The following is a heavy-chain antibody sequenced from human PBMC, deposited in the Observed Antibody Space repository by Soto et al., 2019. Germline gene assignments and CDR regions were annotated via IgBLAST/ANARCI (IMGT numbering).Heavy chain of an antibody. CDR1: GDTFSNYA. CDR2: VIPIFDTS. CDR3: AKGGVRDIVTTSREHFDY. J-gene: IGHJ4*02. V-gene: IGHV1-69*01. Sequence: QVQLVQSGAEVKKPGSSVKVSCKASGDTFSNYAINWVRQAPGQGLEWMGAVIPIFDTSIPAQKFQGRVTITADESTYTSYMELSSLRSEDTAVYYCAKGGVRDIVTTSREHFDYWGQGTLVTVSS. D-gene: IGHD5-12*01.